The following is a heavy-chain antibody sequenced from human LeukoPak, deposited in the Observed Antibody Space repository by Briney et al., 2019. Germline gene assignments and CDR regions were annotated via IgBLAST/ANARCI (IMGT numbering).Heavy chain of an antibody. CDR3: ARTGLWFGELTTFDYYYYGMDV. V-gene: IGHV3-21*01. CDR2: ISSSSYI. CDR1: GFTFSSYS. Sequence: GGSLRLSCAASGFTFSSYSMNWVRQAPGKGLEWVSSISSSSYIYYADSVKGRFTISRDNAKNSLYLQMNSLRAEDTAVYYCARTGLWFGELTTFDYYYYGMDVWGQGTTVTVSS. D-gene: IGHD3-10*01. J-gene: IGHJ6*02.